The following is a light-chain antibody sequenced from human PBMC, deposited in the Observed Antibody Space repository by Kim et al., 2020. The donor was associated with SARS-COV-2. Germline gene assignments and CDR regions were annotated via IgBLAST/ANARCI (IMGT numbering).Light chain of an antibody. CDR3: QAWECSTWG. J-gene: IGLJ3*02. CDR2: QDS. V-gene: IGLV3-1*01. Sequence: LSPGQEGCNTCAGDKLWDEYACWIQQKPGQSPVLGIYQDSKWTSGIPERFSGFNSGNKATLPISGTQAMDEAYYYCQAWECSTWGFGGGTQLTV. CDR1: KLWDEY.